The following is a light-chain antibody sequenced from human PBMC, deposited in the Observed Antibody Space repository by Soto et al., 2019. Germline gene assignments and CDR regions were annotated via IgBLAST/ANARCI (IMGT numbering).Light chain of an antibody. Sequence: QAVVTQPPSASGTPGQRVTISCSGSSSNIGSNTVNWYQQLPGTAPKLLIYSNNQRPSGVPDRFSGSKAGTSASLAISGLQSEEEADYYCAAWDDSLNGHYVFGTGTKVTVL. CDR1: SSNIGSNT. CDR3: AAWDDSLNGHYV. J-gene: IGLJ1*01. V-gene: IGLV1-44*01. CDR2: SNN.